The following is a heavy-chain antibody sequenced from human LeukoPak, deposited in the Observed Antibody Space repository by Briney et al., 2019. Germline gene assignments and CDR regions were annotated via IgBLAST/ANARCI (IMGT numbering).Heavy chain of an antibody. CDR1: GFTFTSYS. J-gene: IGHJ6*02. CDR2: INSSSSYT. D-gene: IGHD3-9*01. Sequence: HGGSLRLSCEASGFTFTSYSMHWVRQAPGKGLEWVSSINSSSSYTYYADKVKGRVTISRDTATNSLYMQMSSLRAEDTAVYYCAREGMDDIVTGSYGMDVWGQGTTVTVSS. CDR3: AREGMDDIVTGSYGMDV. V-gene: IGHV3-21*01.